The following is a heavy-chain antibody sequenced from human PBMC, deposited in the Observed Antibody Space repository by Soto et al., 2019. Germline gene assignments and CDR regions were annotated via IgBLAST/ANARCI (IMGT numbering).Heavy chain of an antibody. CDR1: GFTFSSYA. Sequence: GGSLRLSCAASGFTFSSYAMSWVRQAPGKGLEWVSAISGSGGSTYYADSVKGRFTISRDNSKNTLYLQMNSLRAEDTAVYYCAKIVEHCSSTSCYDYEYYFDYWGQGTLVTVSS. CDR2: ISGSGGST. CDR3: AKIVEHCSSTSCYDYEYYFDY. J-gene: IGHJ4*02. V-gene: IGHV3-23*01. D-gene: IGHD2-2*01.